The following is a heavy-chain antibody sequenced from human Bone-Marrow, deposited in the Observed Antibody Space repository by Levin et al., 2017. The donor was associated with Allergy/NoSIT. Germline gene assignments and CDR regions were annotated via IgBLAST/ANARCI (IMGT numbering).Heavy chain of an antibody. D-gene: IGHD5-18*01. CDR1: GVTFSSYA. V-gene: IGHV1-69*01. J-gene: IGHJ4*02. Sequence: KISCKAPGVTFSSYAISWVRQAPGQGLEWVGEIIPVFGTTNYAQKFQGRVTITADESTSTAYMELSRLRSEDTALYYCATERGYTYGRGGYFDSWGQGTVVSVSS. CDR3: ATERGYTYGRGGYFDS. CDR2: IIPVFGTT.